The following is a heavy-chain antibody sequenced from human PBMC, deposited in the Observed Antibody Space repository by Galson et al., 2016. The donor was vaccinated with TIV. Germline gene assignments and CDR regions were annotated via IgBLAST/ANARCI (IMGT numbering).Heavy chain of an antibody. V-gene: IGHV3-9*01. D-gene: IGHD5-18*01. Sequence: SLRLSCAASGFTFDDYAMHWVRQAPGKGLEWVSSTNWKGNSVDYADSVRGRFTISRDNAKKSLYLQMISLRPEDTALYYCAKDSRPDASMDYFYYSGMDVWGQGTAVTVSS. CDR1: GFTFDDYA. J-gene: IGHJ6*02. CDR2: TNWKGNSV. CDR3: AKDSRPDASMDYFYYSGMDV.